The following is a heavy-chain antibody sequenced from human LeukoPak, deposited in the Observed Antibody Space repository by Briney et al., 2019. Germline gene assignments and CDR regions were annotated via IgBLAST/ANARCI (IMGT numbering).Heavy chain of an antibody. V-gene: IGHV3-64*02. CDR1: GFTFSSHA. Sequence: SGGSLRLSCAPSGFTFSSHAMHWVRQAPGKGLEFVSAISSYGGSTYYADSVKGRFTISRDNSKNTLHLQMGSLRTEDMAVYYCARGGSSGWFYFDYWGQGILVTVSS. CDR2: ISSYGGST. D-gene: IGHD6-19*01. J-gene: IGHJ4*02. CDR3: ARGGSSGWFYFDY.